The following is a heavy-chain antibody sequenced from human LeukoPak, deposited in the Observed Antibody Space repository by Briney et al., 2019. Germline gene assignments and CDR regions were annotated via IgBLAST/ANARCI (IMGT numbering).Heavy chain of an antibody. D-gene: IGHD6-19*01. Sequence: SETLSLTCTVSGGSISSYYWSWIRQPPGKGLEWIGYIYYSGSTNYNPSLKSRVTISVDTSKNQFSLKLSSVTAADTAVYYCARDSSGWYEGWFDPWGQGTLATVSS. CDR3: ARDSSGWYEGWFDP. V-gene: IGHV4-59*01. CDR1: GGSISSYY. CDR2: IYYSGST. J-gene: IGHJ5*02.